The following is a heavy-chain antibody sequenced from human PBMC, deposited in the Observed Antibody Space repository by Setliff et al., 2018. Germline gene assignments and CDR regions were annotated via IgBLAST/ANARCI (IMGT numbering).Heavy chain of an antibody. V-gene: IGHV4-59*08. CDR3: ARAGPTVTFFRVLVISWWDP. D-gene: IGHD3-3*01. CDR1: GASISSHY. CDR2: IHYSGST. Sequence: PSETLSLTCTVSGASISSHYWSWIRQPPGKGLEWIGNIHYSGSTYYNPSLKSRLTIYVDTSKNQFSLKLGSVTAADTATYYCARAGPTVTFFRVLVISWWDPWGQGSLVTVSS. J-gene: IGHJ5*02.